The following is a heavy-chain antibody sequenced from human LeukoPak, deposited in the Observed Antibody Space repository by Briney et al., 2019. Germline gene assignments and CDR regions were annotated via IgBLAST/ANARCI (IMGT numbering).Heavy chain of an antibody. Sequence: SETLSLTCTVSGGSINSYCWSWIRQPPGKGLEWIGYIYYSGSTNYNPSLKSRVTISVDTSKNQFSLKLSSVTAADTAVYYCARAGQQLEELRANWFDPWGQGTLVTVSS. CDR3: ARAGQQLEELRANWFDP. CDR1: GGSINSYC. CDR2: IYYSGST. V-gene: IGHV4-59*01. D-gene: IGHD6-13*01. J-gene: IGHJ5*02.